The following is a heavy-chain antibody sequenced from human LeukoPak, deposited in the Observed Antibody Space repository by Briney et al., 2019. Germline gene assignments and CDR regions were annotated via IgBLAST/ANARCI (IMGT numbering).Heavy chain of an antibody. J-gene: IGHJ4*02. CDR3: AKDMRSRGYSGYDCFDY. Sequence: GASVKVSCKASRYTFTGYYMHWVRQAPGQGLEWMGWFNPHSGDTNYAQKFQGRVTMTRDTSTSTAYMEVSRLRSDDTAVYYCAKDMRSRGYSGYDCFDYWGQGTLVTVSS. CDR1: RYTFTGYY. D-gene: IGHD5-12*01. V-gene: IGHV1-2*02. CDR2: FNPHSGDT.